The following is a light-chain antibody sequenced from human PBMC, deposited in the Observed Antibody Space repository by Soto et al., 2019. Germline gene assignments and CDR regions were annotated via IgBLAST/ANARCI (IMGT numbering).Light chain of an antibody. CDR1: SSDVGGYDY. CDR3: SSYTSDSTHV. Sequence: QSALTQPAFVSGSPGQSITISCIGTSSDVGGYDYVSWYQQNPGKAPKLIIYEVINRPSGVSSRFSGSKSGNTASLTISGLQAEDEADYYCSSYTSDSTHVFGSGTKLTVL. V-gene: IGLV2-14*01. J-gene: IGLJ1*01. CDR2: EVI.